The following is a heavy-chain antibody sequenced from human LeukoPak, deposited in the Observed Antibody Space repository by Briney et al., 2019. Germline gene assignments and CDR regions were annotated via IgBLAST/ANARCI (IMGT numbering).Heavy chain of an antibody. CDR2: INPNSGGT. CDR1: GYTFTGYY. J-gene: IGHJ4*02. Sequence: ASVKVSCKASGYTFTGYYMHWVRQAPGQGLEWMGWINPNSGGTNYAQKFQGRVTMTRDTSISTAYMELSRLRSDDTAVYYCARIPPGYCSSTSCSVLWGQGTQVTVSS. V-gene: IGHV1-2*02. CDR3: ARIPPGYCSSTSCSVL. D-gene: IGHD2-2*03.